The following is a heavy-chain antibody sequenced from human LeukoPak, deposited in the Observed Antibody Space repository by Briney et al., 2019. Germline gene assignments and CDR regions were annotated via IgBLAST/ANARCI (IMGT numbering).Heavy chain of an antibody. D-gene: IGHD2-2*01. CDR3: AKDPLSGASSFDY. J-gene: IGHJ4*02. CDR2: IWYDGSNK. Sequence: GGSLRLSCAASGFTFSSYGMHWVRQAPGKGLEWVAVIWYDGSNKYYADSVKGRFTISRDNSKNTLYLQMNSLRAEDTAVYYCAKDPLSGASSFDYWGQGTLVTVSS. CDR1: GFTFSSYG. V-gene: IGHV3-33*06.